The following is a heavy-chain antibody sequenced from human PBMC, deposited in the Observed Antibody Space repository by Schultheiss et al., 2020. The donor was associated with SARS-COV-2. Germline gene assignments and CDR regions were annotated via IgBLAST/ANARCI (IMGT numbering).Heavy chain of an antibody. V-gene: IGHV4-61*08. Sequence: SETLSLTCTVSGGSISSGGYYWSWIRQHPGKGLEWIGYIYYSGSTNYNPSLKSRVTISVDTSKNQFSLKLSSVTAADTAVYYCARGPPSWAGNTAFFQHWGQGTLVTVPS. CDR1: GGSISSGGYY. D-gene: IGHD5-18*01. CDR3: ARGPPSWAGNTAFFQH. J-gene: IGHJ1*01. CDR2: IYYSGST.